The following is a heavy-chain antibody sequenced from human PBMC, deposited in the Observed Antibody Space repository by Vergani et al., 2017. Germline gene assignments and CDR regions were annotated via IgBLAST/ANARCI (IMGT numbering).Heavy chain of an antibody. V-gene: IGHV4-4*07. CDR1: GAPISYWC. Sequence: QVQMQESGPGLVKTSVTLSLTCSASGAPISYWCWSWLRQPAGKGLEWIGRLCPSGSTNYNPSLKSRVTMSIDTSKNQFSLKLTSVTAADTAVYYCATGAGPFDIGGQGTLVTVSS. CDR2: LCPSGST. J-gene: IGHJ4*02. CDR3: ATGAGPFDI. D-gene: IGHD7-27*01.